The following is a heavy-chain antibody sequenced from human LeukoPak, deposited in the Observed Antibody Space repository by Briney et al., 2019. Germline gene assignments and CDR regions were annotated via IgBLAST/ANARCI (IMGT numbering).Heavy chain of an antibody. CDR2: INWNGGST. D-gene: IGHD3-22*01. CDR1: GFTFDDYG. CDR3: ARVYTMIVVVDY. Sequence: GGSLRLSCAASGFTFDDYGMSWVRQAPGKGLEWVSGINWNGGSTGYADSVRGRFTISRDNAKNSLYLQMNSLRAEDTAVYYCARVYTMIVVVDYWGQGTLVTVSS. V-gene: IGHV3-20*04. J-gene: IGHJ4*02.